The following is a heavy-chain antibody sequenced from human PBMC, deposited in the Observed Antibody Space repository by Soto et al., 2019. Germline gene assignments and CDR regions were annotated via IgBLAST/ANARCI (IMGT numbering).Heavy chain of an antibody. CDR3: AREDNGNSGSAFPP. D-gene: IGHD4-4*01. CDR2: IYTSGNT. V-gene: IGHV4-4*07. J-gene: IGHJ5*02. Sequence: SETLSLTCTVSGGSISNYYWSWIRQPAGKGLEWIGRIYTSGNTNYNPSLKGRVTMSVDMSKNQFSLKLSSVAAADTAVYYCAREDNGNSGSAFPPGGQEPLAPVSS. CDR1: GGSISNYY.